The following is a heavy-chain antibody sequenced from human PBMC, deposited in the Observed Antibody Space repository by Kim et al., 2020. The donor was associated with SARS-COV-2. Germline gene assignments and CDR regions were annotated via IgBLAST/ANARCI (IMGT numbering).Heavy chain of an antibody. CDR3: ARDTKDLTRRAFDI. D-gene: IGHD3-9*01. Sequence: SETLSLTCTVSDYSISSGYYWAWIRQPPGKGLEWIGNIHHGGNTYYNPSLQSRVTMSVDQSKNQFSLRLSSVTAADTAVYYCARDTKDLTRRAFDIWGQGTMVTVSS. J-gene: IGHJ3*02. CDR1: DYSISSGYY. V-gene: IGHV4-38-2*02. CDR2: IHHGGNT.